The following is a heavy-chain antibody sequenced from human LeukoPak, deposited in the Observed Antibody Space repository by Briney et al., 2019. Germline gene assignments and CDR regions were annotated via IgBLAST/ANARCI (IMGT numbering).Heavy chain of an antibody. CDR3: ARGLYDGGSWFHFDS. CDR1: GDSISSSTYY. D-gene: IGHD6-13*01. Sequence: SETLSLTCTVSGDSISSSTYYWAWIRQPPGKGLEWIGNIYYSGSTYYNPSLKSRVTISIDTSKNHFSLELSSVTAADMALYYCARGLYDGGSWFHFDSWGQGTLVTVSS. V-gene: IGHV4-39*02. J-gene: IGHJ4*02. CDR2: IYYSGST.